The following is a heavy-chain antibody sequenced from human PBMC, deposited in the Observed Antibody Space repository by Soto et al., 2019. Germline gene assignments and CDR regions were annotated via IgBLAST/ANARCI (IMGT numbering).Heavy chain of an antibody. D-gene: IGHD2-21*02. V-gene: IGHV1-18*01. J-gene: IGHJ6*02. CDR3: ASSYCGGDCSVLYYYYGMDV. CDR2: ISAYNGNT. Sequence: QVQLVQSGAEVKKPGASVKVSCKASGYTFSSYGISWVRQAPGQGLEWMGWISAYNGNTNYAQKHQGRVTMTTDTSTSTAYMELRSLRSDDTAVYYCASSYCGGDCSVLYYYYGMDVWGQGTTVTVSS. CDR1: GYTFSSYG.